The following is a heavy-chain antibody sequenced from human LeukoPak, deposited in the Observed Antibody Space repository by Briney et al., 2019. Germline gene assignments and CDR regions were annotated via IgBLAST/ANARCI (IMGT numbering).Heavy chain of an antibody. CDR1: GFTVSSNY. Sequence: EPGGSLRLSCAASGFTVSSNYMSWVRQAPGKGLEWVSVIYSGGSTYYADSVKGRFTISRDNSKDTLYLQMNSLRAEDTAVYYCARAGGSYYVDYFDYWGQGTLVTVSS. D-gene: IGHD1-26*01. CDR2: IYSGGST. V-gene: IGHV3-66*01. J-gene: IGHJ4*02. CDR3: ARAGGSYYVDYFDY.